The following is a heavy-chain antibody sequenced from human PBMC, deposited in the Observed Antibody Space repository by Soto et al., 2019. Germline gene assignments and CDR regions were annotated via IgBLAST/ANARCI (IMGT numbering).Heavy chain of an antibody. CDR3: ARVSYYYDSSGYSTFDY. J-gene: IGHJ4*02. CDR2: IIPIFGTA. V-gene: IGHV1-69*13. Sequence: SVKVSCKASGGTFSSYAISWVRQAPGQGLEWMGGIIPIFGTANYAQKFQGRVTITADESTSTAYMELSSLRSEDTAVYYCARVSYYYDSSGYSTFDYWGQGTLVTVSS. CDR1: GGTFSSYA. D-gene: IGHD3-22*01.